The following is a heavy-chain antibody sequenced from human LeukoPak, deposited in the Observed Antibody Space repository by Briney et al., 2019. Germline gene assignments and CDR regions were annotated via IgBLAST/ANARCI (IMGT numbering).Heavy chain of an antibody. CDR2: IWYDGSNK. Sequence: GGSLRLSCAASGVTLSNYGMHWVRQAPGQGLEWVAVIWYDGSNKYYADSVKGRFTISRDNSKNTVYLQMNSLRAEDTAVYYCARGLRNTDTFDIWGQGTMVTVSS. CDR3: ARGLRNTDTFDI. CDR1: GVTLSNYG. J-gene: IGHJ3*02. V-gene: IGHV3-33*01.